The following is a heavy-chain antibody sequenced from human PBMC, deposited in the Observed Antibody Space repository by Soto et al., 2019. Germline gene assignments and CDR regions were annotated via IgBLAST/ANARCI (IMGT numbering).Heavy chain of an antibody. V-gene: IGHV3-48*01. CDR2: ISSSSSTI. J-gene: IGHJ4*02. CDR3: ARDIWFGELL. D-gene: IGHD3-10*01. Sequence: EVQLVESGGGLVQPGGSLRLSCAASGFTFSSYSMNWVRQAPGKGLEWVSYISSSSSTIYYADSVKGRFTISRDNAKNSLYRQMNSLRAEDTAVYYCARDIWFGELLGGQGTLVTVSS. CDR1: GFTFSSYS.